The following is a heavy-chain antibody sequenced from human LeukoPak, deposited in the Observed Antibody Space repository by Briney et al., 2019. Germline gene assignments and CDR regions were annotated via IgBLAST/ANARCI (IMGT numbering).Heavy chain of an antibody. Sequence: GGSLRLSCAASGFSFISYGMHWVRQAPGKGLEWVGVISDDGRNKKYADSVKGRFTISRDNSEDTLYLQMNSLRDEDTAVYYCAKRPSDYGDYVTYFDYWGQGTLVTVSS. J-gene: IGHJ4*02. CDR3: AKRPSDYGDYVTYFDY. D-gene: IGHD4-17*01. CDR1: GFSFISYG. V-gene: IGHV3-30*18. CDR2: ISDDGRNK.